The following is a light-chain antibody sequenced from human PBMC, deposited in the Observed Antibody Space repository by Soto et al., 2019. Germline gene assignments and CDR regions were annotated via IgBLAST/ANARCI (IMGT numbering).Light chain of an antibody. Sequence: QSLLTQPPPVYGSPRQSLSISCTGTSSDLASYNRVSWYQRPPGTGPKLVIYEVSNRPSGIPDRFSGSKSGNTASLTISGLQAEDEAKYQSSLYTSGSTYVLGTGTKV. J-gene: IGLJ1*01. CDR2: EVS. V-gene: IGLV2-18*01. CDR1: SSDLASYNR. CDR3: SLYTSGSTYV.